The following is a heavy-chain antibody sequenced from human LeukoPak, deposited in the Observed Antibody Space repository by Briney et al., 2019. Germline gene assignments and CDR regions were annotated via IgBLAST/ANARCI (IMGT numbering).Heavy chain of an antibody. V-gene: IGHV4-34*01. Sequence: PSETLSLTCAVYGGSFSGYYWSWIRQPPGKGLEWIGEINHSGSTNYNPSLKSRVTISVDTSKNQFSLKLSSVTAADTAVYYCARGGVDTHAKYYYYYYMDVWGKGTTVTVSS. J-gene: IGHJ6*03. CDR2: INHSGST. D-gene: IGHD5-18*01. CDR1: GGSFSGYY. CDR3: ARGGVDTHAKYYYYYYMDV.